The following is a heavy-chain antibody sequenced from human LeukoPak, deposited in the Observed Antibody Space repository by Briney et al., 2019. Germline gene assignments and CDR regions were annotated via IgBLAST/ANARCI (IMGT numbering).Heavy chain of an antibody. CDR1: GLTFSSYA. Sequence: GGSLRLSCAVSGLTFSSYAMTWVRQAPGKGLEWVSAISGTGANTYYADSVKGRFTTSRDNPRSTLYLQMNSLSNEDTAVYYCAYADNNGCYYFDYWGQGTLVTVSS. D-gene: IGHD5-12*01. J-gene: IGHJ4*02. CDR3: AYADNNGCYYFDY. CDR2: ISGTGANT. V-gene: IGHV3-23*01.